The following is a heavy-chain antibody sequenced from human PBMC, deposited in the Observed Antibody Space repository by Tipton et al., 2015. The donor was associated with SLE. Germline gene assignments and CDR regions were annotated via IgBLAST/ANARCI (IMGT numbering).Heavy chain of an antibody. J-gene: IGHJ3*01. D-gene: IGHD3-3*01. CDR3: ARSSVYYDFSEAFDF. CDR1: GYTFTNYG. CDR2: ISGYNANT. Sequence: QSGAEVKKPGASVKVSCKASGYTFTNYGISWVRQAPGQGLEWMGWISGYNANTNYTRVTMTTDTSTSAAYMERRSLRSDDTAVYYCARSSVYYDFSEAFDFWGQRTIVTVSS. V-gene: IGHV1-18*01.